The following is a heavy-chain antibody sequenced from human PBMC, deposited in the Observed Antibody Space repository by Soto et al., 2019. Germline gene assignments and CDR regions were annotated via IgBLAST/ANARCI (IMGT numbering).Heavy chain of an antibody. D-gene: IGHD1-26*01. Sequence: SSVKVSCKASGGSITSYAVSWVRQAPGQGLEWMGGIISMFGTTHYAQKFQGRVTITADESTNTVYTELFRLRADDTAIYYCARLRGNSDVRYSSLYTWFQVTPVSVSS. CDR3: ARLRGNSDVRYSSLYT. V-gene: IGHV1-69*13. J-gene: IGHJ5*02. CDR1: GGSITSYA. CDR2: IISMFGTT.